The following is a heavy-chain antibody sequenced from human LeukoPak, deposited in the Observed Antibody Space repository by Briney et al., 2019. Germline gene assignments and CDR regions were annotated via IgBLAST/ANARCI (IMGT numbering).Heavy chain of an antibody. V-gene: IGHV3-23*01. D-gene: IGHD6-19*01. CDR3: ARVGGGWYSSGWYGGYFQH. CDR1: GFTFSSYA. J-gene: IGHJ1*01. CDR2: ISDSGDST. Sequence: QSGGSLRLSCAASGFTFSSYAMSWVRQAPGKGLEWVSAISDSGDSTYSADSVKGRFTISRDNSKNTLYLQMNSLIAEDTAVYYCARVGGGWYSSGWYGGYFQHWGQGTLVTVSS.